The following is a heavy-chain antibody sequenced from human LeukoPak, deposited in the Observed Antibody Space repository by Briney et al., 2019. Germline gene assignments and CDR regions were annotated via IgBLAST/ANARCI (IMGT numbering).Heavy chain of an antibody. V-gene: IGHV4-30-2*01. CDR1: GGSISSGGYS. Sequence: TLSLTCAVSGGSISSGGYSWSWIRQPPGKGLEWIGYIYHSGSTYYNPSLKSRVTISVDTSKNQFSLKLSSVTAADTAVYYCARSYGDYALGWFDPWGQGTLVTVSS. CDR3: ARSYGDYALGWFDP. J-gene: IGHJ5*02. CDR2: IYHSGST. D-gene: IGHD4-17*01.